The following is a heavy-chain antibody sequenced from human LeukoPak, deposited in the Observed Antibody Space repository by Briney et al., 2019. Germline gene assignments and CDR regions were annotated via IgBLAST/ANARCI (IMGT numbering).Heavy chain of an antibody. CDR2: INPNSGGT. Sequence: GSVTVSCKASGYTFTGYYMHWVRQAPGQGLEWVGWINPNSGGTNYAQTFQGRVTMTSDTSISTAYMELSRLRSDDTAVYYCTKDYYDSSGYEGWFDPWGQEPWSPSPQ. CDR1: GYTFTGYY. D-gene: IGHD3-22*01. V-gene: IGHV1-2*02. J-gene: IGHJ5*02. CDR3: TKDYYDSSGYEGWFDP.